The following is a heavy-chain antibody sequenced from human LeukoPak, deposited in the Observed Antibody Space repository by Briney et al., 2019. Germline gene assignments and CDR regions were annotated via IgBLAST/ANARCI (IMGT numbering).Heavy chain of an antibody. CDR3: ARGRPYYDYVWGSSIEDY. V-gene: IGHV3-48*04. CDR2: ISRTSSTI. D-gene: IGHD3-16*01. J-gene: IGHJ4*02. Sequence: GTSLRLSCAASGFTFSTYSMNWVRQAPGKGLEWVSQISRTSSTIYYADSVKGRFTISRDNAKNSLYLQMNSLRAEDTAVYYCARGRPYYDYVWGSSIEDYWGQGTLVTVSS. CDR1: GFTFSTYS.